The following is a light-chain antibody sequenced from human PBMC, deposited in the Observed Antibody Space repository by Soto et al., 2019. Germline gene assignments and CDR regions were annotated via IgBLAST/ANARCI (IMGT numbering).Light chain of an antibody. CDR3: SSYTSSRAYV. J-gene: IGLJ1*01. CDR2: EVS. V-gene: IGLV2-14*01. Sequence: QSVLTQPASVSGSPGQSITISCTGTSSDVGGYHYVSWYQQQSGKAPKLMIHEVSNRPSGVSNRFSGSKSGNTASLTISGLQAEDEADYYCSSYTSSRAYVFGIGTKVTVL. CDR1: SSDVGGYHY.